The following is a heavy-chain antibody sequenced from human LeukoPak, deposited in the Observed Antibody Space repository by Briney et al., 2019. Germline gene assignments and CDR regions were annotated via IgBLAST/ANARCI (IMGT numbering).Heavy chain of an antibody. CDR3: ARSTSDDGDYY. V-gene: IGHV4-30-4*08. CDR2: IYYSGSS. J-gene: IGHJ4*02. D-gene: IGHD4-17*01. Sequence: SETLSLTCTVSGGSISSGDYYWSWIRQPPGKGLEWIGYIYYSGSSHYNPSLRSRVTISRDTSKNQFSLKLTSVTAADAAVYYCARSTSDDGDYYWGQGTLVTVSS. CDR1: GGSISSGDYY.